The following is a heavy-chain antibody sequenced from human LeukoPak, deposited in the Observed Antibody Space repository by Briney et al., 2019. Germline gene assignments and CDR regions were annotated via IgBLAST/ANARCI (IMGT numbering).Heavy chain of an antibody. D-gene: IGHD6-19*01. CDR2: ISGSGGNT. CDR3: AKGDSSGWYLRYWYFDL. Sequence: GGSLRLSCAASGFTFSSYAMSWVRQAPGKGLEWVSAISGSGGNTYYADSVKGRFTISRDNSKNTLYLQMNSLRAEDTAVYYCAKGDSSGWYLRYWYFDLWGRGTLVTVSS. CDR1: GFTFSSYA. V-gene: IGHV3-23*01. J-gene: IGHJ2*01.